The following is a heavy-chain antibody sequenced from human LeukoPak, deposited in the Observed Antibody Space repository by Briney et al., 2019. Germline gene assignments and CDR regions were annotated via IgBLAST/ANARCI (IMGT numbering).Heavy chain of an antibody. D-gene: IGHD5-18*01. CDR3: ATSGYSYGPGDFDY. Sequence: SETLSLTCTVSGGSISSSSYYWGWIRQPPGKGLEWIGSIYYSGSTYYNPSLKSRVTISVDTSKNQFSLKLSSVTAADTAVYYCATSGYSYGPGDFDYWGQGTLVTVSS. CDR2: IYYSGST. CDR1: GGSISSSSYY. V-gene: IGHV4-39*07. J-gene: IGHJ4*02.